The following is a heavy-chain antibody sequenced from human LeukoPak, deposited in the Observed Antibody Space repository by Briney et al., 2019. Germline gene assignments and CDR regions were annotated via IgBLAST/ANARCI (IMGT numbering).Heavy chain of an antibody. CDR1: GGPVSSGSYY. V-gene: IGHV4-61*01. CDR2: IYYSGST. D-gene: IGHD3-10*01. J-gene: IGHJ4*02. Sequence: PSETLSLTCTVSGGPVSSGSYYWSWIRQPPGKGLEWIGFIYYSGSTNYNPSLKSRVTISVDTSKNQFSLNLSSVTAADTALYYCARGLYGEDYWGQGTLVTVSS. CDR3: ARGLYGEDY.